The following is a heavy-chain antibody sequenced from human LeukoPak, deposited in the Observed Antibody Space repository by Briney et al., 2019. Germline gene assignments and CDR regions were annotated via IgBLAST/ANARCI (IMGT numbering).Heavy chain of an antibody. CDR1: GFTFSSYW. CDR3: ARELLWFGELSAGYGMDV. CDR2: INGDGRNI. J-gene: IGHJ6*02. V-gene: IGHV3-74*01. D-gene: IGHD3-10*01. Sequence: GGSLRLSCVAAGFTFSSYWMHWVRHDPRKGLVWVSRINGDGRNINYADSVRGRFTISRDNAKNTLYLQMNTLRVEDTAVYYCARELLWFGELSAGYGMDVWGQGTTVTVSS.